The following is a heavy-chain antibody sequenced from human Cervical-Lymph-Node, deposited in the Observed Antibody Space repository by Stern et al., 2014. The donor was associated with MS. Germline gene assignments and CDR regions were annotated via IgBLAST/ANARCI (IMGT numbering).Heavy chain of an antibody. CDR2: ISSSGSPI. CDR1: GFTFSDYY. J-gene: IGHJ4*02. D-gene: IGHD4-17*01. CDR3: ATPFASGDSPPGASFPNY. Sequence: VHLVESGGGLVKPGGSLRLSCAASGFTFSDYYMSWIRQAPGKGLEWVSYISSSGSPIYSEASVRARSPIPRNTPKTPLYLQVTSRRAEDPPFFSCATPFASGDSPPGASFPNYWGQGTLVPVS. V-gene: IGHV3-11*01.